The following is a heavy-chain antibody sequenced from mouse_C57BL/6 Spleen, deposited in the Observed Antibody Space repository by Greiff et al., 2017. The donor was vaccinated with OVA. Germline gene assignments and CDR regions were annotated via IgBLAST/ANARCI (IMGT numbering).Heavy chain of an antibody. J-gene: IGHJ4*01. CDR1: GYTFTTYP. Sequence: VQLQESGAELVKPGASVKMSCKASGYTFTTYPIEWMKQNPGKSLEWIGNFHPYNDDTKYNEKFKGKATLTVEKSSSTVYLELSRLTSDDAAVYYSERLGRGNAMDYWGQGTAVTVSS. V-gene: IGHV1-47*01. CDR3: ERLGRGNAMDY. CDR2: FHPYNDDT. D-gene: IGHD4-1*01.